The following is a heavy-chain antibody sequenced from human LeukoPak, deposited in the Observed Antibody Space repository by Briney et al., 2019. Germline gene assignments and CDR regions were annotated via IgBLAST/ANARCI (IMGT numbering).Heavy chain of an antibody. Sequence: SETLSLTCAVYGGSFSGYYWSWIRQPPGKGLEWIGEINHSGSTNYNPSLKSRVTISVDTSKNQFSLKLSSVTAAGTAVYYCARVKLRYFDWLPGNNWFDPWGQGTLVTVSS. J-gene: IGHJ5*02. CDR3: ARVKLRYFDWLPGNNWFDP. CDR1: GGSFSGYY. D-gene: IGHD3-9*01. CDR2: INHSGST. V-gene: IGHV4-34*01.